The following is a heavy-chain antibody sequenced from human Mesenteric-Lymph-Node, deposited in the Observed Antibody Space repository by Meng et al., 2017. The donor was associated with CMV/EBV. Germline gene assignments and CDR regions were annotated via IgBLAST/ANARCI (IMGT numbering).Heavy chain of an antibody. D-gene: IGHD6-6*01. V-gene: IGHV1-2*02. CDR1: GYTFTGYY. J-gene: IGHJ5*02. CDR2: INPNSGGT. CDR3: ASSIAALNWFDP. Sequence: ASVKVSCKTSGYTFTGYYMHWVRQAPGQGLEWMGWINPNSGGTNYAQKFQGRVTMTRDTSISTAYMELSRLRSDDTAVYYCASSIAALNWFDPWGQGTLVTVSS.